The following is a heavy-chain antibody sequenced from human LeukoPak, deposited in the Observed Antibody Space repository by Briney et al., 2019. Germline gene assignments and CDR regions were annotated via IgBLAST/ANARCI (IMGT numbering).Heavy chain of an antibody. CDR1: GFTFSSYG. CDR2: IRFDGSNK. J-gene: IGHJ6*03. CDR3: AKEYSSSSVYYYYYMDV. Sequence: GGSLRLSCAASGFTFSSYGMYWVRQAPGKGLEWVAFIRFDGSNKYYADSVKGRFTISRDNSKNTLYLQMNSLRAEDTAVYYCAKEYSSSSVYYYYYMDVWGKGTTVTVSS. V-gene: IGHV3-30*02. D-gene: IGHD6-6*01.